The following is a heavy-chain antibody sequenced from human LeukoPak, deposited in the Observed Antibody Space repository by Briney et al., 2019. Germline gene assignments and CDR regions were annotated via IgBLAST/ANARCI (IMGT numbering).Heavy chain of an antibody. V-gene: IGHV3-33*03. CDR3: AKDNTGRYSSSWYSGMDV. CDR1: GFTFSSYG. Sequence: GRSLRLSCAASGFTFSSYGMHWVRQAPGKGLEWVAVIWYDGSNKYYADSVKGRFTISRDNAKNSLYLQMNSLRAEDTALYYCAKDNTGRYSSSWYSGMDVWGQGTTVTVSS. J-gene: IGHJ6*02. D-gene: IGHD6-13*01. CDR2: IWYDGSNK.